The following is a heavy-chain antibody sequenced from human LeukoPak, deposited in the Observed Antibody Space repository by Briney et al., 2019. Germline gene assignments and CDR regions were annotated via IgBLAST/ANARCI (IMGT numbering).Heavy chain of an antibody. V-gene: IGHV1-69*13. CDR2: IIPIFGTA. D-gene: IGHD2-2*01. CDR1: GGTFSSYA. J-gene: IGHJ5*02. Sequence: GASVKVSCKASGGTFSSYAISWVRQAPGQGLEWMGGIIPIFGTANYAQKFQGRVTITADESTSTAYMELRSLRSDDTAVYYCARRVLVPAAMSIWFDPWGQGTLVTVSS. CDR3: ARRVLVPAAMSIWFDP.